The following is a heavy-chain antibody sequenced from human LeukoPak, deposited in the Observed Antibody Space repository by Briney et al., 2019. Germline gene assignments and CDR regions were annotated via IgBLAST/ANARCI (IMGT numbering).Heavy chain of an antibody. D-gene: IGHD6-13*01. CDR2: IYSGGST. Sequence: PGGSLRLSCSASGFTVSSNYMSWVPQAPGKGLEWVSVIYSGGSTYYADSVKGRFTISRDNSKNTLYLQMNSLRAEDTAVYYCARYSSSWRYYYYYYMDVWGKGTTVTISS. CDR3: ARYSSSWRYYYYYYMDV. CDR1: GFTVSSNY. V-gene: IGHV3-53*01. J-gene: IGHJ6*03.